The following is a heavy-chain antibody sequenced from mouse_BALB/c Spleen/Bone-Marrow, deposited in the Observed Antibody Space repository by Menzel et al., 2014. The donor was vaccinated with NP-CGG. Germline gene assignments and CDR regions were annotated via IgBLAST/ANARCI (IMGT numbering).Heavy chain of an antibody. Sequence: EVQLQQSGPELVKPGASVKMSCKASGYTFTSYVMHWVKQKPGQGLEWIGYINPYNDGTKYNEKFKGKATLTSDKSSSTAYMELSSRTAEDSAVYYCASPYYRYDGFAYWGQGTLVTVSA. J-gene: IGHJ3*01. V-gene: IGHV1-14*01. D-gene: IGHD2-14*01. CDR2: INPYNDGT. CDR3: ASPYYRYDGFAY. CDR1: GYTFTSYV.